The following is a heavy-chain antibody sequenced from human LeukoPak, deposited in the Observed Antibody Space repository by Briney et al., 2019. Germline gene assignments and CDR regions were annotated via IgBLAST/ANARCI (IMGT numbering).Heavy chain of an antibody. V-gene: IGHV4-38-2*02. CDR2: IYHSGRT. CDR3: ARSYCSSTSCYEVYYFDY. D-gene: IGHD2-2*01. CDR1: GYSISSGYY. J-gene: IGHJ4*02. Sequence: SETLSLTCTVSGYSISSGYYWGWIRQPPGKGLEWIGSIYHSGRTYYNPSLKSRVTISVDTSKNQFSLKLCSVTAADTAVYYCARSYCSSTSCYEVYYFDYWGQGTLVTVSS.